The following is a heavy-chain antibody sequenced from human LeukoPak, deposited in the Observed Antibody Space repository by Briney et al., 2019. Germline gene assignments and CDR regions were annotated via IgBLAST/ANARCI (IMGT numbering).Heavy chain of an antibody. CDR2: ISAYNGNT. V-gene: IGHV1-18*01. Sequence: ASVTVSCTASGYTFTSYGISWVRQAPGQGLEWMGWISAYNGNTNYAQKLQGRVTMTTDTSTSTAYMELRSLRSDDTAVYYCARDLTLAASMGYWGQGTLVTVSS. CDR3: ARDLTLAASMGY. D-gene: IGHD6-13*01. CDR1: GYTFTSYG. J-gene: IGHJ4*02.